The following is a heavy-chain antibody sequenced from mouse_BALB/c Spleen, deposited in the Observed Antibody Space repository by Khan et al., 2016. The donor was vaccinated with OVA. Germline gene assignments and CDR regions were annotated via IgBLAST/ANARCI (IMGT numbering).Heavy chain of an antibody. CDR1: GFTFSTYA. CDR3: ARAPDGNLAY. Sequence: VQLKESGGGLVKPGGSLKLSCAASGFTFSTYAMSWVRQTPEKRLEWVATISSDGDYTYYPDNVTGRFTISRDNAKITLYRQMESVRSEDTTMYYCARAPDGNLAYWGQGTLVTVSA. J-gene: IGHJ3*01. V-gene: IGHV5-9-3*01. D-gene: IGHD2-1*01. CDR2: ISSDGDYT.